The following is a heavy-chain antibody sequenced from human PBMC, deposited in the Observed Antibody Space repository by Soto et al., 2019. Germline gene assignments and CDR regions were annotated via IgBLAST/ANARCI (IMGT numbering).Heavy chain of an antibody. D-gene: IGHD6-19*01. CDR1: GFTFSSYA. Sequence: PGGSLRLSCAASGFTFSSYAMSWVRQAPGKGLERVSGISGSGDSTYYADTVKGRFTISRDNSKNTQNLQMNSLRAEDTAVYYCAKGVPGIAVAGTGYFQHWG. J-gene: IGHJ1*01. CDR3: AKGVPGIAVAGTGYFQH. V-gene: IGHV3-23*01. CDR2: ISGSGDST.